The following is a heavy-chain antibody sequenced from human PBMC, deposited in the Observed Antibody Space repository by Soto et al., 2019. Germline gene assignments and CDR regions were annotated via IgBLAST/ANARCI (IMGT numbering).Heavy chain of an antibody. Sequence: ASVKVSCKASGYTFTGYYMHWVRQAPGQGLEWMGWINPNSGGTNYAQKFQGWVTMTRDTSISTAYMELSRLRSDDTAVYYCARAEAASGTHYHYYGMDVRGQGTTVTVSS. CDR1: GYTFTGYY. CDR3: ARAEAASGTHYHYYGMDV. V-gene: IGHV1-2*04. D-gene: IGHD6-13*01. CDR2: INPNSGGT. J-gene: IGHJ6*02.